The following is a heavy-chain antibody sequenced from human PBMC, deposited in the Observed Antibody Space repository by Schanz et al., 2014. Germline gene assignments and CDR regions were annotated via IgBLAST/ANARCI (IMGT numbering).Heavy chain of an antibody. V-gene: IGHV3-23*01. J-gene: IGHJ4*02. Sequence: DVHLLESGGGLVQPGGSLRLSCAASEFTFSTDAMSWVRQAPGKGLEWLSVISASGGDTYYADSVKGRFTISRDNSKNTLYLQMNSLRPEDTAVYYCAKYRGYYRVSGSYRELEYWGQGTLVTDSS. D-gene: IGHD3-10*01. CDR3: AKYRGYYRVSGSYRELEY. CDR1: EFTFSTDA. CDR2: ISASGGDT.